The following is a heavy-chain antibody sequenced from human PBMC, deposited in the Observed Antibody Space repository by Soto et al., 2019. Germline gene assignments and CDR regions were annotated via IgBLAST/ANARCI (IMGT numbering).Heavy chain of an antibody. V-gene: IGHV1-2*04. D-gene: IGHD6-19*01. Sequence: QVQLLQSGAELKKPGASVKVSCKASGYIFTGYYMHWVRQAPGQGLEWMGWINPNSGDTNYTQKWQGWVTMTRDTSISTAYMELSRLRSDDTAVYYCATSRISIAVAGETEYYFDYWGQGTLVTVSS. CDR3: ATSRISIAVAGETEYYFDY. J-gene: IGHJ4*02. CDR2: INPNSGDT. CDR1: GYIFTGYY.